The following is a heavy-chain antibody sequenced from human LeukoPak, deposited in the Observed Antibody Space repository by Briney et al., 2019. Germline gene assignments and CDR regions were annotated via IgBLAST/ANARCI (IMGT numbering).Heavy chain of an antibody. V-gene: IGHV3-21*01. CDR2: ISRGSGHI. CDR3: ARVDAALGY. J-gene: IGHJ4*02. D-gene: IGHD6-6*01. Sequence: GGSLRLSCAASGFTVSSNYMSWVRQAPGKGLEWVSSISRGSGHIYYADSVKGRFTISRDNARNSLYLQMNSLRAEDTAIYYCARVDAALGYWGQGTLVTVSS. CDR1: GFTVSSNY.